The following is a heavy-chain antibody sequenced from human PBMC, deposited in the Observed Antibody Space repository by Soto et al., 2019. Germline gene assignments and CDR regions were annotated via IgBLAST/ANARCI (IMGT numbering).Heavy chain of an antibody. D-gene: IGHD1-26*01. CDR1: GFAFYYYN. CDR3: ARGNVGPTGWFDP. V-gene: IGHV3-21*01. J-gene: IGHJ5*02. Sequence: PGGSLRLSCAASGFAFYYYNMNWVRQAPGRGLEWVSSISGSGIDIHFTDSVKGRFTISRDNAKNSLYLQMNSLRAEDTAVYYCARGNVGPTGWFDPWGQGTLVTVSS. CDR2: ISGSGIDI.